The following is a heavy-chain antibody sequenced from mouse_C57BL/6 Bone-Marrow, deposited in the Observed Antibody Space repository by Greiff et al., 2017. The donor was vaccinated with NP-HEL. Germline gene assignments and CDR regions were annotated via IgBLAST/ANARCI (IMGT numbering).Heavy chain of an antibody. J-gene: IGHJ2*01. Sequence: QVQLQQSGPELVKPGASVKISCKASGYAFSSSWMNWVKQRPGKGLEWIGRIYPGDGDTNYNGKFKGKATLTADKSSSTAYMQRSSLTSEDSAVYFCATYSSFDYWGQGTTLTVSS. CDR1: GYAFSSSW. CDR3: ATYSSFDY. D-gene: IGHD2-12*01. V-gene: IGHV1-82*01. CDR2: IYPGDGDT.